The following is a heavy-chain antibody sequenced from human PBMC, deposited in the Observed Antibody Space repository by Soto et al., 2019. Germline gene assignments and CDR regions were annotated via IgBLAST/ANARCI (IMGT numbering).Heavy chain of an antibody. D-gene: IGHD2-15*01. V-gene: IGHV3-23*01. CDR1: GFDFSTYS. J-gene: IGHJ4*02. CDR2: VSIGGST. CDR3: AKRRGAGGHFDY. Sequence: GGSLRLSCKASGFDFSTYSMNWVRQAPGKGLEWVAVVSIGGSTHYADSVRGRFTISRDNSKNTLSLQMNSLTAEDTAVYFCAKRRGAGGHFDYWGQGALVTVSS.